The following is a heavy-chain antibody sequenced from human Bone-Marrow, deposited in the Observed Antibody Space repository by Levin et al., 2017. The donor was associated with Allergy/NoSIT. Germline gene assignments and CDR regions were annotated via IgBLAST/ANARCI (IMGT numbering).Heavy chain of an antibody. CDR2: FEAEDEET. D-gene: IGHD4-17*01. CDR3: ATRHNGVFDF. V-gene: IGHV1-24*01. CDR1: GFSLTESA. Sequence: GESLKISCKVSGFSLTESALHWVRQAPGKGLEWMGGFEAEDEETIHAQKFQGRVTLTEDTSTDTAYMELSSLRSEDMAVYYCATRHNGVFDFWGQGTLVIVSS. J-gene: IGHJ4*02.